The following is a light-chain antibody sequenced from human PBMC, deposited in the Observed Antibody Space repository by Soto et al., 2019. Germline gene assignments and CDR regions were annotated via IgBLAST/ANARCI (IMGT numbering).Light chain of an antibody. Sequence: QSALTQPASVSGSPGQSITISCTGGSSDIGGYNYVSWFQQHPGKAPKLMIYEVTNRPSGVSNRFSGSKSGSTASLTTSGLQAEDEADYHCGSYTSATTWVFGGGTKLTVL. CDR2: EVT. CDR3: GSYTSATTWV. V-gene: IGLV2-14*01. CDR1: SSDIGGYNY. J-gene: IGLJ3*02.